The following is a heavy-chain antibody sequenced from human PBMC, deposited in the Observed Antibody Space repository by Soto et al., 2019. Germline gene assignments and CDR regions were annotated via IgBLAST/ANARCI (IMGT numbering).Heavy chain of an antibody. CDR3: ARDGNRIAARRGFLFDY. Sequence: SQTLSLTCAISGDSVSSNSAAWNWIRQSPSRGLEWLGRAYYRSKWYNDYAVSVKSRITINPDTSKNQFSLQLNSVTPEDTAVYYCARDGNRIAARRGFLFDYCGQGTLVTVSS. CDR1: GDSVSSNSAA. V-gene: IGHV6-1*01. D-gene: IGHD6-6*01. J-gene: IGHJ4*02. CDR2: AYYRSKWYN.